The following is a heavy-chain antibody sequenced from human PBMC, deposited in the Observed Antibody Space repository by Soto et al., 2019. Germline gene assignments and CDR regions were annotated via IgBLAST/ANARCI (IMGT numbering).Heavy chain of an antibody. J-gene: IGHJ6*02. CDR3: ARVCGFTTVTTNYYYYYGMDV. Sequence: SETLSLTCAVSGGSISSSNWWSWVRQPPGKGLEWIGEIYHSGSTNYNPSLKSRVTISVDKSKNQFSLKLSSVTAADTAVYHCARVCGFTTVTTNYYYYYGMDVWGQGTTVTVSS. CDR2: IYHSGST. CDR1: GGSISSSNW. D-gene: IGHD4-17*01. V-gene: IGHV4-4*02.